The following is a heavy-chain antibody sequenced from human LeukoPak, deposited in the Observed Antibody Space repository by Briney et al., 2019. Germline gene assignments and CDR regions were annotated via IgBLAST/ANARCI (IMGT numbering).Heavy chain of an antibody. CDR1: GGSISSSSYY. CDR3: ASMVRGSDYYYMDV. CDR2: IYYSGST. J-gene: IGHJ6*03. Sequence: SETLSLTCTVSGGSISSSSYYWGWIRQPPGKGLGWIGSIYYSGSTYYNPSLKSRVTISVDTSKNQFSLKLSSVTAADTAVYYCASMVRGSDYYYMDVWGKGTTVTISS. V-gene: IGHV4-39*01. D-gene: IGHD3-10*01.